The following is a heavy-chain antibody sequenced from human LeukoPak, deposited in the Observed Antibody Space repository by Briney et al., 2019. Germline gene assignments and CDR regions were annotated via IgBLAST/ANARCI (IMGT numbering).Heavy chain of an antibody. CDR2: ISWNSGSI. V-gene: IGHV3-9*01. Sequence: PGGSLRLSCAASGFTFDDYAMHWVRQAPGKGLEWVSGISWNSGSIGYADSVKGRFTISRDNAKNSLYLQMNSLRAEDTAVYYCARDAYSTSSAGAFDIWGQGTMVTVSS. CDR1: GFTFDDYA. CDR3: ARDAYSTSSAGAFDI. J-gene: IGHJ3*02. D-gene: IGHD6-6*01.